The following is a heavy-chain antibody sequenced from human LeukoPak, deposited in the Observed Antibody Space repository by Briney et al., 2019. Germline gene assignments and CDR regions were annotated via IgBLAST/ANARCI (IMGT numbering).Heavy chain of an antibody. CDR1: GGSISSYY. V-gene: IGHV4-59*12. Sequence: SETLSLTCTVSGGSISSYYWSWIRQPPGKGLEWIGYIYYSGSTNCNPSLKSRVTISVDTSKNQFSLKLSSVTAADTAVYYCARAAIAAAGTRRRGLIDYWGQGTLVTVSS. CDR3: ARAAIAAAGTRRRGLIDY. J-gene: IGHJ4*02. CDR2: IYYSGST. D-gene: IGHD6-13*01.